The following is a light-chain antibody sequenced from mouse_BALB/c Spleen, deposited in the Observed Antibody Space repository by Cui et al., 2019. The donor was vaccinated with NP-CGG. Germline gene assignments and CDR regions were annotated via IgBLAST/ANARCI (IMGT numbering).Light chain of an antibody. V-gene: IGLV1*01. J-gene: IGLJ1*01. CDR3: ALWYSNHWV. CDR2: STN. Sequence: QAVVTQESALTTSPGETVTLTCRSSTGAVTTSNYANWVQEKPDHLFTGLIGSTNNRTPGVPARFSGSLIGDKAALTITGAQTEDEAIYFCALWYSNHWVFGGGTKLTFL. CDR1: TGAVTTSNY.